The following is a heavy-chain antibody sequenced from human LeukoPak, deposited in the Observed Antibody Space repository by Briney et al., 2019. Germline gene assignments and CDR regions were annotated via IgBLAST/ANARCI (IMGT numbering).Heavy chain of an antibody. J-gene: IGHJ4*02. D-gene: IGHD3-9*01. Sequence: GGSLRLSCAASGFTFSNYGLHWVRQAPGKGLGWVAFIRYDGGNKNYADSVKGRFTISRDNSKNTLYLQMNSLRAEDTAVYYCAKDPFYYDILTGPDYWGQGTLVTVSS. V-gene: IGHV3-30*02. CDR3: AKDPFYYDILTGPDY. CDR1: GFTFSNYG. CDR2: IRYDGGNK.